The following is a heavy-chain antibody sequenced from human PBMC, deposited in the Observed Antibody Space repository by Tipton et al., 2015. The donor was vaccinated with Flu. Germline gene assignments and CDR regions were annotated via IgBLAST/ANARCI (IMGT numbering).Heavy chain of an antibody. D-gene: IGHD3-10*02. V-gene: IGHV4-39*07. CDR1: GASVSSSAYY. J-gene: IGHJ6*02. Sequence: TLSLTCTASGASVSSSAYYWAWVRQPPGKGLEWIGNVYQSGSTSHNPSLKSRVTISIDTSADQFFLKLKSVTAADTAVYFCASFVRPYFTNGLDVWGQGP. CDR3: ASFVRPYFTNGLDV. CDR2: VYQSGST.